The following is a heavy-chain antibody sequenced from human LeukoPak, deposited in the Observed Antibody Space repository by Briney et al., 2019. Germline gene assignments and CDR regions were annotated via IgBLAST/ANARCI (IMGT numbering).Heavy chain of an antibody. Sequence: ASVKVSCKASGDIFTGYYMQWVRQAPGQGLEWMGWINPNSGGTNYAQKFQGRVTMTRDTTISTAYMELSRLTSDDTAVYYCARDSSGWSTGPSDYWGQGTLVTVSP. D-gene: IGHD6-19*01. J-gene: IGHJ4*02. V-gene: IGHV1-2*02. CDR2: INPNSGGT. CDR3: ARDSSGWSTGPSDY. CDR1: GDIFTGYY.